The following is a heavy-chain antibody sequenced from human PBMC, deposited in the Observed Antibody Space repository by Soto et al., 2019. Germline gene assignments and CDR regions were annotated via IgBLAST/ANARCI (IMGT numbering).Heavy chain of an antibody. Sequence: PGGSLRLSCAASGFTFSSYAMSWVRQAPGKGLEWVSAISGSGGSTYYADSVKGRFTISRDNSKNTLYLQINSLRAEDTAVYYCAKASDIVVVPAARDVYYYGMDVWGEGIKVTV. V-gene: IGHV3-23*01. J-gene: IGHJ6*02. D-gene: IGHD2-2*01. CDR3: AKASDIVVVPAARDVYYYGMDV. CDR1: GFTFSSYA. CDR2: ISGSGGST.